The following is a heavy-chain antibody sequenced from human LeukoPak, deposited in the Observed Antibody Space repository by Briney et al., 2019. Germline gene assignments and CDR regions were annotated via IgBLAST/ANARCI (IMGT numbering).Heavy chain of an antibody. Sequence: SETLSLTCTVSGGSISGYYWSWIRQPPGKGLEWVGYIYYSGSTNYNPSLMSRLTISVDTSKNQVSLKLSSVTAADTAMYYCAREREWIQLPAMRSYYYMDVWGRGTTVTVSS. J-gene: IGHJ6*03. CDR2: IYYSGST. D-gene: IGHD5-18*01. CDR3: AREREWIQLPAMRSYYYMDV. CDR1: GGSISGYY. V-gene: IGHV4-59*01.